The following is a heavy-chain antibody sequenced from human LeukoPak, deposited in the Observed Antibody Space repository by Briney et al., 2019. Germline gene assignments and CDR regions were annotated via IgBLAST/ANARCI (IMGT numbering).Heavy chain of an antibody. CDR2: ISGGGGTI. D-gene: IGHD3-10*01. Sequence: GGSLRLSCAASGFTFSTYAMSWVRQAPGKGLEWVSVISGGGGTIYYADSAKGRFTISRDNSKNTLYLQMNSLRAEDTAVYYCAKSPGFGAYYYYMDVWGKGTTVTVSS. CDR1: GFTFSTYA. V-gene: IGHV3-23*01. CDR3: AKSPGFGAYYYYMDV. J-gene: IGHJ6*03.